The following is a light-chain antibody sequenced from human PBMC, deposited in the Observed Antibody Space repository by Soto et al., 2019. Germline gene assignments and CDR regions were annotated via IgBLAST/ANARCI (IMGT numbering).Light chain of an antibody. V-gene: IGKV3-20*01. CDR3: QQSGSSPWP. J-gene: IGKJ1*01. CDR2: GAS. Sequence: EVVLMESAVTRSWSPGERATLSCRASQSVSSSYLAWYQQKPGQAPRLLIYGASSRATGIPDRFSGSGSGTDFTLTISRLEPEDFAVYYCQQSGSSPWPFGLGTKVDIK. CDR1: QSVSSSY.